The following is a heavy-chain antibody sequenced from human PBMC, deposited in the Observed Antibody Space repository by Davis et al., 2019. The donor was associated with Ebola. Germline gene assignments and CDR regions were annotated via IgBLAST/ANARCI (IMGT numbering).Heavy chain of an antibody. CDR2: ISYDGSNK. D-gene: IGHD6-13*01. V-gene: IGHV3-30-3*01. J-gene: IGHJ4*02. CDR3: SREAPGTGLLDS. Sequence: SLKISCAASGFTFSSYAMHWVRQAPGKGLGWVAVISYDGSNKYYADSVKGRFTISRDNSKNTLYLQMNSLKTEDTAVYYCSREAPGTGLLDSWGQGTLVTVSS. CDR1: GFTFSSYA.